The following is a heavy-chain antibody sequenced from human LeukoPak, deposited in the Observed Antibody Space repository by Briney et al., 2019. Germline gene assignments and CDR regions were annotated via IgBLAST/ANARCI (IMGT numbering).Heavy chain of an antibody. J-gene: IGHJ6*02. CDR2: IYYSGST. Sequence: SETLSLTCSVSGGSISSRSYYWGWIRQPPGKGLEWIGSIYYSGSTYYNPSLKSRLTISVDTSKNQFSLKLSSVTAADTAVYYCARATNWSESGMDVWGQGTTVTVFS. D-gene: IGHD1-1*01. CDR1: GGSISSRSYY. CDR3: ARATNWSESGMDV. V-gene: IGHV4-39*01.